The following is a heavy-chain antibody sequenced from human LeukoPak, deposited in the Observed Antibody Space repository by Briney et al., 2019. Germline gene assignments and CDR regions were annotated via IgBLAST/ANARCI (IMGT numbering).Heavy chain of an antibody. CDR2: ISGSGGST. D-gene: IGHD6-13*01. Sequence: GGSLRLSCAASGFTLSSYGMSWVRQAPGKGLEWVSAISGSGGSTYYADSVKGRFTISRDNSKNTLYLQMNSLRAEDTAVYYCARDAAAAGIRVYYYYYMDVWGKGTTVTVSS. CDR3: ARDAAAAGIRVYYYYYMDV. J-gene: IGHJ6*03. CDR1: GFTLSSYG. V-gene: IGHV3-23*01.